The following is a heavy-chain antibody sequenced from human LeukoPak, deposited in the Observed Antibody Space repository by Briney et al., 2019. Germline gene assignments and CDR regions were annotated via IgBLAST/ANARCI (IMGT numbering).Heavy chain of an antibody. J-gene: IGHJ4*02. D-gene: IGHD3-3*01. CDR2: INHSGST. V-gene: IGHV4-34*01. Sequence: SETLSLTCAVYGGSFSGYYWSWIRQPPGKGLEWIGEINHSGSTNYNPSLKSRVTISVDTSKNQFSLKLSSVTAEDTAVYYCAREILGVVTNVDYWGQGTLVTVSS. CDR3: AREILGVVTNVDY. CDR1: GGSFSGYY.